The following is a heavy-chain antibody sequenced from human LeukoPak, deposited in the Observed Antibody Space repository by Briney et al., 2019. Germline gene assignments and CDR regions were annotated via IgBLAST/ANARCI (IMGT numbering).Heavy chain of an antibody. CDR3: ARDGRRDSDAFDI. CDR2: ISNSGSTI. J-gene: IGHJ3*02. D-gene: IGHD1-1*01. CDR1: GFTFSDYH. Sequence: PGGSLRLSCAASGFTFSDYHMSWIRQAPGKGLEWVSYISNSGSTIYYADSVKGRFTISRDNAKNSLYLQMNSLRAEDTAVYYCARDGRRDSDAFDIWGQGTMVTVSS. V-gene: IGHV3-11*04.